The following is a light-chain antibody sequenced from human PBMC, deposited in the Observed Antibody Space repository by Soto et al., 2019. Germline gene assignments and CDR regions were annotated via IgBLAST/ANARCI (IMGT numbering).Light chain of an antibody. CDR1: VSISTS. V-gene: IGKV1-39*01. CDR2: AAS. Sequence: DFHMTQSPSSLSASVVNIFTINFRASVSISTSLNWYQQKLGKAPKVLIYAASSLQSGVPSRFSGSGSGTDFTLTISSLQPEDFATYYCQQYNSYPLTFGGGTKVDIK. J-gene: IGKJ4*01. CDR3: QQYNSYPLT.